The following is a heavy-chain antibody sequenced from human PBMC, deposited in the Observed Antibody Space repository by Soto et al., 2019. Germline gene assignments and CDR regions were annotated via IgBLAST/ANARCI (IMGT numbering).Heavy chain of an antibody. Sequence: ASVKVSCKASGYTFTCYYMHWVRQAPGQGLEWMGWINPNSGGTNYAQKFQGWVTMTRDTSISTAYMELSRLRSDDTAVYYCARAGIAVAGTGRYFDYWGQGTLVTVSS. V-gene: IGHV1-2*04. J-gene: IGHJ4*02. D-gene: IGHD6-19*01. CDR1: GYTFTCYY. CDR2: INPNSGGT. CDR3: ARAGIAVAGTGRYFDY.